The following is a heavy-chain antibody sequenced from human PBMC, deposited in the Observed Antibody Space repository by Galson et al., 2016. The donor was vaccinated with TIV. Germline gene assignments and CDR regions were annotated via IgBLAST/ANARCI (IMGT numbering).Heavy chain of an antibody. J-gene: IGHJ3*02. CDR3: TRTAMGSTRNAFDI. D-gene: IGHD1-1*01. V-gene: IGHV3-49*03. Sequence: SLRLSCAASGFTFGRYAVNWFRQAPGKGLEWVGFITSKTYGATTEYAASVKGRFIISRDDSRNIAYLQMNSLKTEDTAVYYCTRTAMGSTRNAFDIWGQGTVVTVSS. CDR1: GFTFGRYA. CDR2: ITSKTYGATT.